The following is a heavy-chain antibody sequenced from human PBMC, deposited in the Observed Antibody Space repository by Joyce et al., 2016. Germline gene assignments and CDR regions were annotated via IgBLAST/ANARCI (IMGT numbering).Heavy chain of an antibody. J-gene: IGHJ3*02. CDR2: TFYRSKWYN. V-gene: IGHV6-1*01. CDR1: GDFVSSNSAA. CDR3: ARDAGFGLDALDI. D-gene: IGHD3/OR15-3a*01. Sequence: QVQLQQSGPGLVKPSQILSLTCAISGDFVSSNSAAWNWIRQSPSRGLEWLGRTFYRSKWYNDYVVAVRSRISINPDTSKNLFSLHLNSVTPEDTAVYYCARDAGFGLDALDIWGQGTMVTVSS.